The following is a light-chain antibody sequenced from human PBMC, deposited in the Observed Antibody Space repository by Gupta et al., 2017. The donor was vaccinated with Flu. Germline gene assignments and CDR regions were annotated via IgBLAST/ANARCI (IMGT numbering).Light chain of an antibody. CDR2: DDS. Sequence: SYVLTQPPSVSVAPGQTARMTCGGTNMGSKSVPWYQQKPGQAPVVVVYDDSDRPSGIPERFSGSHSGNTATLTINRVDAGDEADYYCQVWDGGRDDSGLFGGGTKLTVL. CDR1: NMGSKS. J-gene: IGLJ3*02. V-gene: IGLV3-21*02. CDR3: QVWDGGRDDSGL.